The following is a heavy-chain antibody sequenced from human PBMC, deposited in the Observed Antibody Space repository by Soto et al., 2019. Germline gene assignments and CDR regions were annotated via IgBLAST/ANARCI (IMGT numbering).Heavy chain of an antibody. V-gene: IGHV4-59*01. CDR1: VGSISRYY. J-gene: IGHJ4*02. CDR2: IYYSGST. CDR3: ASIRKGY. Sequence: PSETLSLTCTVSVGSISRYYWSWIRQPPGKGLEWIGYIYYSGSTNYNPSLKSRVTISVDTSKNQFSLKLSSVTAADTAVYYCASIRKGYWGQGTLVTSPQ.